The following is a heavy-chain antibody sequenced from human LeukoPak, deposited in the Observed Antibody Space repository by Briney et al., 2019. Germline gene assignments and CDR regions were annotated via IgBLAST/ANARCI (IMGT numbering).Heavy chain of an antibody. J-gene: IGHJ4*02. CDR1: GFTFNSYA. CDR3: AKGGGTMILVRFNY. Sequence: GSLTLSCAASGFTFNSYAMSWVRQAPGKGLEWVSAISGSGTTTYYADPVKGRFTISRDNSKNTLYLQMNSLRAEDTAVYYCAKGGGTMILVRFNYWGQGTLVAASS. D-gene: IGHD3-22*01. V-gene: IGHV3-23*01. CDR2: ISGSGTTT.